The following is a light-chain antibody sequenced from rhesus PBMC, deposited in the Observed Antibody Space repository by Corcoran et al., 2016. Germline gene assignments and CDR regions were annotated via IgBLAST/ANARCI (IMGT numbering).Light chain of an antibody. CDR2: SAT. CDR1: QDISSF. CDR3: HQYNDLPGT. Sequence: DIQMTQSPSSLSASVGDRVTITCRASQDISSFLNWYHQKPGKAPKLLIFSATRLESGVPSRFSGRGSGTEFTLTISSLQPEDFATYYCHQYNDLPGTFGQGTKVDIK. V-gene: IGKV1-32*01. J-gene: IGKJ1*01.